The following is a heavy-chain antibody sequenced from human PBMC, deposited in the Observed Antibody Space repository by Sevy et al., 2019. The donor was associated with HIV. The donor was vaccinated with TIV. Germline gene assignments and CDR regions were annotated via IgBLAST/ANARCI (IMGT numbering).Heavy chain of an antibody. D-gene: IGHD3-3*01. CDR2: ISAYNGNT. CDR1: GYTFTSYG. V-gene: IGHV1-18*04. J-gene: IGHJ6*03. CDR3: ASTRFLEWLLDDYYYYIDV. Sequence: ASVKVSCKASGYTFTSYGISWVRQAPGQGLEWMGWISAYNGNTNYAQKLQGRVTMTTDTSTSTAYMVLRSLRSDDTAVYYCASTRFLEWLLDDYYYYIDVWGKGTTVTVSS.